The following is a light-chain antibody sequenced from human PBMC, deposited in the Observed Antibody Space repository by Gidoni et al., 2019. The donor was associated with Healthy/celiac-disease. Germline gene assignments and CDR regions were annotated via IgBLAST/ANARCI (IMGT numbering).Light chain of an antibody. CDR2: AAS. V-gene: IGKV1-39*01. CDR3: KKSYSTPRT. Sequence: IQINHSPSSLSASVGNRVTITCLSSQSISSYLNWYQQKPGKATKLLIYAASSLKSSVPSMFSGSGSGKDFNLTSSSLQHEDFATYYCKKSYSTPRTFXQXTKVEIK. J-gene: IGKJ1*01. CDR1: QSISSY.